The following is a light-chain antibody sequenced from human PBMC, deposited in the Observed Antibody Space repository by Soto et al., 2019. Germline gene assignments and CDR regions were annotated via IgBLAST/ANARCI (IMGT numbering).Light chain of an antibody. CDR1: QSISNY. Sequence: DIQVTQSPSSLSASVGDRVTITCRASQSISNYLNWYQHKPGKAPKLLIYDASSLYSGVPSRFSGSGSGTDFTLTISSLQPEDFATYYCQQSYSTPRTFGPGTKVDIK. CDR2: DAS. V-gene: IGKV1-39*01. CDR3: QQSYSTPRT. J-gene: IGKJ1*01.